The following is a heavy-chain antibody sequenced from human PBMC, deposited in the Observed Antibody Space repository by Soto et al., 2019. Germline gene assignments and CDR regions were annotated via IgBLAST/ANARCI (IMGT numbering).Heavy chain of an antibody. J-gene: IGHJ5*02. V-gene: IGHV4-39*01. Sequence: QLQVQESGPGLVKPSETLSLTCTVSGGSISSSSHYWGWIRQTPGKGLEWIGNIYYSGGTFYNASLKSRVTISVDTSKNQLSLKVTSVTAADTAVYYCVRRSYGSGVDLWRQGTLVTVSS. CDR3: VRRSYGSGVDL. CDR2: IYYSGGT. D-gene: IGHD3-10*01. CDR1: GGSISSSSHY.